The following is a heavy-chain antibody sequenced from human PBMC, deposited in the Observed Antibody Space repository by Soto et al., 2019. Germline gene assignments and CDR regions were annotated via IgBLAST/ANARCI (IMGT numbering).Heavy chain of an antibody. CDR3: ARHTRGLFDSQTHYYYYMDV. CDR2: IYYSGST. V-gene: IGHV4-59*08. J-gene: IGHJ6*03. CDR1: GGSISSYY. D-gene: IGHD3-9*01. Sequence: PSETLSLTCTVSGGSISSYYWSWIRQPPGKGLEWIGYIYYSGSTNYNPSLKSRVTISVDTSKNQFSLKLSSVTAADTAVYYCARHTRGLFDSQTHYYYYMDVWGKGTTVTVSS.